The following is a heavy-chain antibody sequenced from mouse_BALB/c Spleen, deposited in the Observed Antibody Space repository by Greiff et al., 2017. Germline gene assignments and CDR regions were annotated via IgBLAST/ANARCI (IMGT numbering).Heavy chain of an antibody. CDR3: ARSSCTWYFDV. J-gene: IGHJ1*01. CDR2: ISYSGST. CDR1: GYSFTSDYA. V-gene: IGHV3-2*02. Sequence: DVQLQESGPGLVKPSQSLSLSCTVSGYSFTSDYAWYWSRQFPGNKLEWMDYISYSGSTSYNPTLKSQTSITRDTSKNPIYLQLNSVTTEDTATYDCARSSCTWYFDVWGAGTTVTVSS.